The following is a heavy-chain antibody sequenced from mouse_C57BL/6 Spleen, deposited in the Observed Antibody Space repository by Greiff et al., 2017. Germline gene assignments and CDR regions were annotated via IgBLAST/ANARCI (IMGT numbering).Heavy chain of an antibody. J-gene: IGHJ3*01. Sequence: EVQLLESGEGLVKPGGSVKLSCAASGFTFSSYAMSWVRQTPEKRLEWVADISSGGDYIYYSDTVKGRVTISRDKARNTLYLHMSSLTSEDTAMYYCTRGAGWGKGTPVTVSA. CDR3: TRGAG. V-gene: IGHV5-9-1*02. CDR2: ISSGGDYI. CDR1: GFTFSSYA. D-gene: IGHD3-3*01.